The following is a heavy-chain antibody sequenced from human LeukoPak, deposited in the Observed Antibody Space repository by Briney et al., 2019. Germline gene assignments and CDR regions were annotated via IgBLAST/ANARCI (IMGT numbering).Heavy chain of an antibody. CDR1: GDSVSSTKW. Sequence: PSETLSLTCVVSGDSVSSTKWWTWVRQPPGKGLEWIGEIYRSGTTNYNPSLKSRVTMSVDKSKNQFSLKLTSVTAADTAVYYCATGDTWLDYWGQGTLVTVSS. CDR3: ATGDTWLDY. CDR2: IYRSGTT. D-gene: IGHD5-18*01. V-gene: IGHV4-4*02. J-gene: IGHJ4*02.